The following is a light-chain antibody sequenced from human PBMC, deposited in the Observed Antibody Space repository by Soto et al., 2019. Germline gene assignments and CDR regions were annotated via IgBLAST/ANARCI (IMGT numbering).Light chain of an antibody. Sequence: QMTQSPSSLSASVGDRVTITCRASQSISTYLNWYQQKPGKPPKFLIYAASSLQSGVPSRFSGSGFGTDFTLTISSLQPEDFATYFCQQSHSTPLTFGGGTKVETK. CDR1: QSISTY. CDR3: QQSHSTPLT. J-gene: IGKJ4*01. CDR2: AAS. V-gene: IGKV1-39*01.